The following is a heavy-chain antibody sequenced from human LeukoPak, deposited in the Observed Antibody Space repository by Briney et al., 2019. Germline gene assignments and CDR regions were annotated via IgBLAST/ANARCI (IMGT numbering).Heavy chain of an antibody. CDR3: ARGLSFGYDTVAY. V-gene: IGHV3-21*03. D-gene: IGHD5-12*01. CDR1: GFTFSSYT. Sequence: PGGSLRLSCAASGFTFSSYTINWVRQAPGKGLEWVSSIISSGSYIYYADSVKGRFTISRDNAKNSLYLQMNSLRAEDTAVYYCARGLSFGYDTVAYWGQGTLVTVSS. J-gene: IGHJ4*02. CDR2: IISSGSYI.